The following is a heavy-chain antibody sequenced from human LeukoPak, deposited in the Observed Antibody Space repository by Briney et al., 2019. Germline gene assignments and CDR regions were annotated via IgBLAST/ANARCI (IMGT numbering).Heavy chain of an antibody. CDR1: GFTFSSYG. Sequence: PGRSLRLSCAASGFTFSSYGMHWVRQAPGKGLEWVAVIWYDGSNKYYADSVKGRFTISRDNSKNTLYLQMNSLRAEDTAVYYCAGYSSSWGYYGMDVWGQGTTVTVSS. D-gene: IGHD6-13*01. V-gene: IGHV3-33*01. CDR3: AGYSSSWGYYGMDV. J-gene: IGHJ6*02. CDR2: IWYDGSNK.